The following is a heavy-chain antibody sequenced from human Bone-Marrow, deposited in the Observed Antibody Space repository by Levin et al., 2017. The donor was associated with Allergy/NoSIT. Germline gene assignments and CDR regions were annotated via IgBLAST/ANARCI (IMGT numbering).Heavy chain of an antibody. Sequence: GGSLRLSCVTSGFTFSRYSMTWVRQAPGKGLEWVSSISSSSTYIYYADSVKGRFTISRDNAKDSLFLQMNSLGADDTAVYYCATSPESSGWYGWWFDSWGQGTPVTVSS. CDR1: GFTFSRYS. J-gene: IGHJ5*01. D-gene: IGHD6-19*01. CDR3: ATSPESSGWYGWWFDS. V-gene: IGHV3-21*01. CDR2: ISSSSTYI.